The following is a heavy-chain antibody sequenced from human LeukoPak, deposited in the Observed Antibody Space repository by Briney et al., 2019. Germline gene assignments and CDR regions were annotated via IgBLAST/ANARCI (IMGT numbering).Heavy chain of an antibody. Sequence: SVKVSCKASGNTFTSYGISWVRQAPGQGLEWMGGIIPIFGTANYAQKFQGRVTITADESTSTAYMELSSLRSEDTAVYYCAREGMATTSGALDYWGQGTLVTVSS. V-gene: IGHV1-69*13. CDR1: GNTFTSYG. CDR2: IIPIFGTA. CDR3: AREGMATTSGALDY. J-gene: IGHJ4*02. D-gene: IGHD5-24*01.